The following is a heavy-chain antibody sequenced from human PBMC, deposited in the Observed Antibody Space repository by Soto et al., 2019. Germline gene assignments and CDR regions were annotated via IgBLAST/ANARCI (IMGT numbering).Heavy chain of an antibody. Sequence: QVQLVESGGGVVQPGRSLRLSCAASGFTFSSYGMHWVRQAPGKGLEWVAVISYDGSNKYYADSVKGRFTISRDNSKSTMDLQMNSLRAEDTAVYYCAKGGGGYYFDYWGQGTLVTVSS. J-gene: IGHJ4*02. CDR2: ISYDGSNK. V-gene: IGHV3-30*18. CDR1: GFTFSSYG. D-gene: IGHD3-16*01. CDR3: AKGGGGYYFDY.